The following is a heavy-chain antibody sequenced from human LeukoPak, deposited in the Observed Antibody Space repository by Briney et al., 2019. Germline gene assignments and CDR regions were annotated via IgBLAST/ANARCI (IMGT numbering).Heavy chain of an antibody. CDR1: GGTFSSYA. CDR3: ARGDSGWYEYYFDY. J-gene: IGHJ4*02. CDR2: IIPILGIA. V-gene: IGHV1-69*04. D-gene: IGHD6-19*01. Sequence: GASVKVSCKASGGTFSSYAISWVRQAPGQGLEWMGRIIPILGIANYAQKFQGRVTITADKSTSTAYMELSSLRSEDTAVYYCARGDSGWYEYYFDYWGQGTLVTVSS.